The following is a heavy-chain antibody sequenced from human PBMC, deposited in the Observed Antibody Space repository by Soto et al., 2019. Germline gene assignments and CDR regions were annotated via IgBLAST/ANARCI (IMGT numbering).Heavy chain of an antibody. CDR1: GYTFTSYG. V-gene: IGHV1-18*01. CDR2: ISAYNGNT. D-gene: IGHD4-17*01. Sequence: QVQLVQSGVEVEKPGASVKVSCKASGYTFTSYGISWVRQAPGQGLEWMGWISAYNGNTKYAQKFQGRVTMSTDTTTRTAYMELRSLRSDDTAVYYCARDVPTVTTGGPDYWGQGTLVTVSS. J-gene: IGHJ4*02. CDR3: ARDVPTVTTGGPDY.